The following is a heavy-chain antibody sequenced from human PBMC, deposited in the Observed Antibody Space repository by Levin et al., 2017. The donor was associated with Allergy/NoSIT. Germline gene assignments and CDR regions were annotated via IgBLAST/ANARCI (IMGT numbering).Heavy chain of an antibody. D-gene: IGHD2/OR15-2a*01. CDR1: GFTVSGNY. CDR3: ARATRCSSTIYAYYFDY. V-gene: IGHV3-53*01. J-gene: IGHJ4*02. CDR2: IYSGGTT. Sequence: PGGSLRLSCAASGFTVSGNYMNWVRQAPGKGLEWVSIIYSGGTTYYADSVRGRFIISRDSSKNTLYLQMNSLRAEDTAVYYCARATRCSSTIYAYYFDYWGQGALVTVSP.